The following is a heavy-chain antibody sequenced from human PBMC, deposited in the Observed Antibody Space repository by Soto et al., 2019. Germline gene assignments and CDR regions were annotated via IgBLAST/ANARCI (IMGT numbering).Heavy chain of an antibody. D-gene: IGHD6-13*01. CDR2: INPSGGGT. Sequence: VKVSCKASGYTFTSYYMHWVRQAPGQGLEWMGIINPSGGGTSYAQRFQGRVTMTRDTSTSIVYMELSSLRSEDTAVYYCARDLGIAAAGTSFDYWGQGTLVTVSS. CDR1: GYTFTSYY. J-gene: IGHJ4*02. V-gene: IGHV1-46*01. CDR3: ARDLGIAAAGTSFDY.